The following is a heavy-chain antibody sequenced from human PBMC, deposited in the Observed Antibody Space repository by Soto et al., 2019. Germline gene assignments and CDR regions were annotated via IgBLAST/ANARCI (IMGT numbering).Heavy chain of an antibody. D-gene: IGHD3-22*01. J-gene: IGHJ4*02. Sequence: PSESLALPCAVSGCSISSGGYYWSWIRQHPGKGLEWIGYIYYSGSTYYNPSLKSRVTISVDTSKNQFSLKLSSVTAADTAVYYCASRGYYDPNSDYWGQGTLVTVSS. CDR1: GCSISSGGYY. V-gene: IGHV4-31*11. CDR3: ASRGYYDPNSDY. CDR2: IYYSGST.